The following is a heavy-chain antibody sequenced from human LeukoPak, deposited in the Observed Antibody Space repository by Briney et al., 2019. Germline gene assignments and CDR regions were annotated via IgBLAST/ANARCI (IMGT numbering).Heavy chain of an antibody. Sequence: PSETLSLTCTVSGGSISSYYWSWIRQPAGKGLEWIGRIYTSGSTNYNPSLKSRVTMSVDTSKNQFSLKLSSVTAADTAVYYCARGQALLLWSEERYYFDYWGQGTLVTVSS. CDR3: ARGQALLLWSEERYYFDY. CDR2: IYTSGST. V-gene: IGHV4-4*07. D-gene: IGHD3-10*01. J-gene: IGHJ4*02. CDR1: GGSISSYY.